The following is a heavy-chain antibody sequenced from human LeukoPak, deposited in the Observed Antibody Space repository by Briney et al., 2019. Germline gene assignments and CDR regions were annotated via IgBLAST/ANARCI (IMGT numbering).Heavy chain of an antibody. D-gene: IGHD6-13*01. CDR1: GYTFTSYY. CDR3: ARCQLVSGYYYGMDV. V-gene: IGHV1-46*01. Sequence: ASVKVSCKASGYTFTSYYMHWVRQAPGQGLEWMGIINPSGGSTSYAQKFQGRVTMTRDTSTSTVYMELSSLRSEDTAVYYCARCQLVSGYYYGMDVWGQGTTVTVSS. J-gene: IGHJ6*02. CDR2: INPSGGST.